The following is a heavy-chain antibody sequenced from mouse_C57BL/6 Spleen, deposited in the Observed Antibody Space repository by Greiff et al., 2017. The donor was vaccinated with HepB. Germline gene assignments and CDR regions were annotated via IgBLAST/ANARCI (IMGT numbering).Heavy chain of an antibody. J-gene: IGHJ4*01. Sequence: EVQGVESGGGLVKPGGSLKLSCAASGFTFSDYGMHWVRQAPEKGLEWVAYISSGSSTIYYADTVKGRFTISRDNAKNTLFLQMTSLRSEDTAMYYCARGDYYGYYYAMDYWGQGTSVTVSS. D-gene: IGHD1-1*01. V-gene: IGHV5-17*01. CDR2: ISSGSSTI. CDR1: GFTFSDYG. CDR3: ARGDYYGYYYAMDY.